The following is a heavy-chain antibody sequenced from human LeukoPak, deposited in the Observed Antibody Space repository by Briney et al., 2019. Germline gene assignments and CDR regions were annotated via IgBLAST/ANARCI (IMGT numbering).Heavy chain of an antibody. CDR2: IYSGGGT. J-gene: IGHJ4*02. Sequence: GGSLRLSCAVSGVTVSSNHMSWVRQAPGKGLEWVSAIYSGGGTYYADSVKGRFTISRDNSKNTLYLQMNSLRAEDTAVYYCARDPGGVAVPIYYFDYWGQGTLVTVSS. D-gene: IGHD2-8*02. CDR3: ARDPGGVAVPIYYFDY. CDR1: GVTVSSNH. V-gene: IGHV3-66*01.